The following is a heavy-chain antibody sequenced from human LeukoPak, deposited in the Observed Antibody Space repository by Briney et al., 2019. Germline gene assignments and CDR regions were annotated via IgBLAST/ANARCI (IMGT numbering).Heavy chain of an antibody. CDR2: IIPIFGTP. Sequence: SVKVSCKASGGTFSSYGISWVRQAPGQGLEWMGGIIPIFGTPDYAQKFQGRVTITVDESTSTAYMELSSQRSEDTAVYYCARGGTAMGIVKWGQGTLVTVSS. J-gene: IGHJ4*02. D-gene: IGHD5-18*01. CDR3: ARGGTAMGIVK. CDR1: GGTFSSYG. V-gene: IGHV1-69*01.